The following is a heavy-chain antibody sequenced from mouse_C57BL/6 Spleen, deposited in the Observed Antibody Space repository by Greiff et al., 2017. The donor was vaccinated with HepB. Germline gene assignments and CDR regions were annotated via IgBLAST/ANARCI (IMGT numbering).Heavy chain of an antibody. CDR3: ARGDGYLAMDY. J-gene: IGHJ4*01. CDR2: IDPSDSYT. CDR1: GYTFTSYW. V-gene: IGHV1-50*01. Sequence: QVQLKQPGAELVKPGASVKLSCKASGYTFTSYWMQWVKQRPGQGLEWIGEIDPSDSYTNYNQKFKGKATLTVDTSSSTAYMQLSSLTSEDSAVYYCARGDGYLAMDYWGQGTSVTVSS. D-gene: IGHD2-3*01.